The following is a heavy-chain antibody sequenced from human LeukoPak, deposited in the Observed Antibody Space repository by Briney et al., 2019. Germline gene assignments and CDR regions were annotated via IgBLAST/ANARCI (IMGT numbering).Heavy chain of an antibody. Sequence: ASVKVSCKASGYTFTSYGISWMRQAPGQGLEWMGWISAYNGNTNYAQKLQGRVTMTTDTSTSTAYMELRSLRSDDTAVYYCARRYCTNGVCDYYFDYWGQGTLVTVSS. CDR3: ARRYCTNGVCDYYFDY. CDR1: GYTFTSYG. CDR2: ISAYNGNT. J-gene: IGHJ4*02. V-gene: IGHV1-18*01. D-gene: IGHD2-8*01.